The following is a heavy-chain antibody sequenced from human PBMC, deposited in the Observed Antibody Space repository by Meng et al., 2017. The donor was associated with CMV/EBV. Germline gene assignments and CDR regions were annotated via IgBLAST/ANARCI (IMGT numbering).Heavy chain of an antibody. V-gene: IGHV3-64*02. D-gene: IGHD2-2*01. Sequence: GESLKISCAASGFTFSSYAMHWVRQAPGKGLEYVSAISSNGGSTYYADSVKGRFTISRDNSKNALYLQMGSLRAEDMAVYYCARGSCSSISCPSGMDVWGQGTTVTVSS. CDR1: GFTFSSYA. J-gene: IGHJ6*02. CDR3: ARGSCSSISCPSGMDV. CDR2: ISSNGGST.